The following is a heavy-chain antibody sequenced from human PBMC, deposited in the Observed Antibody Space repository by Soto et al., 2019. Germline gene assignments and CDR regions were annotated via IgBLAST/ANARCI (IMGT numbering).Heavy chain of an antibody. CDR3: ARSDGRY. J-gene: IGHJ4*02. CDR1: GGSISSYY. Sequence: QVQLQESDPGLVKPSETLSLTCTVSGGSISSYYWSWIRQPPGKGLEWIGYIYYSGSTNYNASLKSRATISEDTSKNQFSLTLSSVTAAETAVYYCARSDGRYWGQGTLITVSS. V-gene: IGHV4-59*01. CDR2: IYYSGST.